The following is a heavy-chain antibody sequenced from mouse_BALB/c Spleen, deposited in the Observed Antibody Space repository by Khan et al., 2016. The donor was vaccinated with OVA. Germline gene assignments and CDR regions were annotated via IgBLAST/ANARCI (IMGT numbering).Heavy chain of an antibody. Sequence: EVELVESGGDLVKPGGSLKLSCAASGFTFRSYGLSWVRETPNNRLEWVATISSGGTYTYYPDSVKGRFTISRDNAKNTLYLHMSSLKFEDTAMLYGARQNGYYGGSSYFDYWAQGTTITVSS. CDR2: ISSGGTYT. J-gene: IGHJ2*01. D-gene: IGHD1-1*01. CDR1: GFTFRSYG. V-gene: IGHV5-6*01. CDR3: ARQNGYYGGSSYFDY.